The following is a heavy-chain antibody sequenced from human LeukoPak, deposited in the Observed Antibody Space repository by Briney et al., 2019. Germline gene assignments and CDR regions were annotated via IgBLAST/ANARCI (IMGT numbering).Heavy chain of an antibody. CDR2: IRYDGSNK. Sequence: PGGSLRLSCAASGFTFSSYGMHWVRQAPGKGLEWVAFIRYDGSNKYYADSVKGRFTISRDNSKNTLYLQMNSLRAEDTAVYYCARDQGGSDPYYFDYWGQGTLVTVSS. V-gene: IGHV3-30*02. CDR1: GFTFSSYG. CDR3: ARDQGGSDPYYFDY. J-gene: IGHJ4*02. D-gene: IGHD1-26*01.